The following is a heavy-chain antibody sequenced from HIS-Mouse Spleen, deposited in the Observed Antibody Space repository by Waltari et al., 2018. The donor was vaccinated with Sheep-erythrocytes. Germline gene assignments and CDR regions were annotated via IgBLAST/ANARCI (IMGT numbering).Heavy chain of an antibody. V-gene: IGHV1-2*02. CDR1: GYTFTGYY. J-gene: IGHJ3*02. CDR2: INPNSGGK. CDR3: ARGYYDFWSGSALGAFDI. Sequence: QVQLVQSGAEVKKPGASVKVSCKASGYTFTGYYMHWVRQAPGQGLEWMGWINPNSGGKNYARKFQGRVTMTRDTSISTAYMELSRLRSDDTAVYYCARGYYDFWSGSALGAFDIWGQGTMVTVSS. D-gene: IGHD3-3*01.